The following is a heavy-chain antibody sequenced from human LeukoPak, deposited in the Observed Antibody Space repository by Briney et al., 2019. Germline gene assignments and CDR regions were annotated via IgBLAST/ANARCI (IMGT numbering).Heavy chain of an antibody. CDR3: TRVEETATTAAIIRKYSYYYYYMDV. Sequence: GGSLRLSCAASGFTFSTYRMSWVRQAPGKGLEWVANIKQDGSEKHYVDSVKGRFTISRDNAENSLYLQMSSLGAEDTAVYYCTRVEETATTAAIIRKYSYYYYYMDVWGKGNTVTVSS. CDR2: IKQDGSEK. V-gene: IGHV3-7*01. D-gene: IGHD4-11*01. CDR1: GFTFSTYR. J-gene: IGHJ6*03.